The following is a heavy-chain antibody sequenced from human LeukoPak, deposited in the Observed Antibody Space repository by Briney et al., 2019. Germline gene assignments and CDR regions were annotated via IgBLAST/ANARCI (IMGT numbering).Heavy chain of an antibody. CDR2: ISGSGGST. CDR3: AKDLGYCRSTSCDTIDP. V-gene: IGHV3-23*01. CDR1: GFTFSSYA. Sequence: GGSLRLSCAAPGFTFSSYAMRWVRQAPGQGLEWVSAISGSGGSTYYADSVTGRFTISRDNSKNTLYLQMNSLRAEDTAVYYCAKDLGYCRSTSCDTIDPWGQGTLVTVSA. D-gene: IGHD2-2*02. J-gene: IGHJ5*02.